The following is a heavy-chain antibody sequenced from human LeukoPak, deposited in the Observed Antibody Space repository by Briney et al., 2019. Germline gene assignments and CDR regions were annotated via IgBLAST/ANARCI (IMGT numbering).Heavy chain of an antibody. V-gene: IGHV3-11*04. CDR3: VSFRGAVVATMDGDY. CDR1: GFTFSDYY. J-gene: IGHJ4*02. D-gene: IGHD5-12*01. Sequence: GGSLRLSCAASGFTFSDYYMSWIRQAPGKGLEWVSYISTSGSTIYYADSVKGRFTISRDNAKNSLYLQMNSLRAEDTAVYYCVSFRGAVVATMDGDYWGQGTLVTVSS. CDR2: ISTSGSTI.